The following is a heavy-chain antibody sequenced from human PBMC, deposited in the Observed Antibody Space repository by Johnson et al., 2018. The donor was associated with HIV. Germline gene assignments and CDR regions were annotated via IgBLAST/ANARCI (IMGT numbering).Heavy chain of an antibody. Sequence: QVQLVESGGGLVQPGGSLRLSCAASGFTFSSYGMHWVRQAPGKGLEWVAVIWYDGSNKYYADSVKGRFTISRDNSKNTLYLQMNSLRAEDTAVYYGASRYSNGGGRDAFDIWGQGTMVTVPS. D-gene: IGHD4-11*01. CDR2: IWYDGSNK. CDR3: ASRYSNGGGRDAFDI. CDR1: GFTFSSYG. J-gene: IGHJ3*02. V-gene: IGHV3-33*01.